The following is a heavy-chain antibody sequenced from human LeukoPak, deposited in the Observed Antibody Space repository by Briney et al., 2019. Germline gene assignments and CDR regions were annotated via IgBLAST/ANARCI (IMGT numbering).Heavy chain of an antibody. D-gene: IGHD3-22*01. CDR1: GGSISSYY. J-gene: IGHJ5*02. V-gene: IGHV4-59*08. CDR2: IYYSGST. Sequence: PSETLSLTCTVSGGSISSYYWSWIRQPPGKGLEWIGYIYYSGSTNYNPSLKSRVTISVDTSKNQFSLKLSSVTAADTAVYYCAHSYYYDRVWFDPWGQGTLVTVSS. CDR3: AHSYYYDRVWFDP.